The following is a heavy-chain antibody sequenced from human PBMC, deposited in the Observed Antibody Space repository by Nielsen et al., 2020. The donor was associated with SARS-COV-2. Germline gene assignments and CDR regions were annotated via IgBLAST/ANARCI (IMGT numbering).Heavy chain of an antibody. V-gene: IGHV3-23*01. J-gene: IGHJ4*02. Sequence: GESLKISCTASGFSFAEYALIWVRQAPGKGLEWVSIIGAGGDSIYYADSVKGRFTISRDNSKNTLYLQINSLRADDTAVYYCATQAEGYKSPYDYWGQGTLVTVSS. CDR3: ATQAEGYKSPYDY. CDR2: IGAGGDSI. D-gene: IGHD3-10*01. CDR1: GFSFAEYA.